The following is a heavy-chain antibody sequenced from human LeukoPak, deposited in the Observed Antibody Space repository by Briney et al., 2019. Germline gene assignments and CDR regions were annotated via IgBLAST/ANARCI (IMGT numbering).Heavy chain of an antibody. CDR2: ISNDGSRK. D-gene: IGHD4-23*01. CDR3: AREGPRGNSQFDY. J-gene: IGHJ4*02. Sequence: GGSLRLSCAPSVFTFSRHCVHWVRQAPGKGLEWVAIISNDGSRKYYAHSVEGRLTISRDNSKNTLYLQMNSLRAEDTAVYYCAREGPRGNSQFDYWGQGTLVTVSS. V-gene: IGHV3-30*03. CDR1: VFTFSRHC.